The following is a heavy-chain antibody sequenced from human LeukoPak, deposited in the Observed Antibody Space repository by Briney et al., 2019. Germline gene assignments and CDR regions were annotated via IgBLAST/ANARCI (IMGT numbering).Heavy chain of an antibody. D-gene: IGHD6-13*01. V-gene: IGHV4-34*01. CDR3: ARGDIAAAGGVGY. CDR1: GGSFSGYY. CDR2: INHSGST. Sequence: PSETLSLTCAVYGGSFSGYYWSWIRQPPGKGLEWIGEINHSGSTNYNPPLKSRVTISVDTSKNQFSLKLSSVTAADTAVYYCARGDIAAAGGVGYWGQGTLVTVSS. J-gene: IGHJ4*02.